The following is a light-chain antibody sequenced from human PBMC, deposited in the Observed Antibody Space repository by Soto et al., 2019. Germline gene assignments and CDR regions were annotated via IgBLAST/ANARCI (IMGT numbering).Light chain of an antibody. V-gene: IGKV1-39*01. CDR3: QHSYSTPFT. J-gene: IGKJ3*01. CDR2: DAF. Sequence: DIQMTQSPSSLSASVGDRVTITCRASQSISSYLNWYQQKPGKAPKLLIYDAFSLQSGVPSRLSGSGSGTDFILTISSLQPEDFATYYCQHSYSTPFTFGPGTKVDIK. CDR1: QSISSY.